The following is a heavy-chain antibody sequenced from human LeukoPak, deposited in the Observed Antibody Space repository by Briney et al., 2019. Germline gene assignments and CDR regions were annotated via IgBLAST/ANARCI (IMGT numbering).Heavy chain of an antibody. Sequence: GGSLRLSCAASGFTFSSYGMHWVRQAPGKGLEGVAFIRYDGSNKYYADSVKGRFTISRDNSKNTLYLQMNSLRAEDTAVYYCAKDRSDVYYYYGSGSYSNYFDYWGQGTLVTVSS. V-gene: IGHV3-30*02. D-gene: IGHD3-10*01. J-gene: IGHJ4*02. CDR2: IRYDGSNK. CDR1: GFTFSSYG. CDR3: AKDRSDVYYYYGSGSYSNYFDY.